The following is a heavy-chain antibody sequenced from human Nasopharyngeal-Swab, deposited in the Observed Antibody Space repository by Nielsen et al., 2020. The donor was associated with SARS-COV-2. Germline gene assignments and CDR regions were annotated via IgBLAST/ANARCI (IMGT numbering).Heavy chain of an antibody. V-gene: IGHV4-39*07. CDR2: IYYSGGT. CDR3: ARLDYSVYVDY. CDR1: GGSITPSSYY. J-gene: IGHJ4*02. Sequence: SETLSLPCPFSGGSITPSSYYCGLIRPPPGQGLEWIWSIYYSGGTYYNPSLKSRVTISVDTSKNQFSLKLSSVTAADTAVYYCARLDYSVYVDYWGQGTLVTVSS. D-gene: IGHD5/OR15-5a*01.